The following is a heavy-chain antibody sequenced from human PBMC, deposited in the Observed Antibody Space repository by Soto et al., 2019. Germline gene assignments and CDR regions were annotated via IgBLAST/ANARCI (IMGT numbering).Heavy chain of an antibody. J-gene: IGHJ1*01. V-gene: IGHV1-18*04. CDR1: GYTFTSYG. Sequence: ASVKVSCKASGYTFTSYGISWVRQAPGQGLEWMGWISAYNGNTNYAQKLQGRVTMTTDTSTSTAYMELRSLRSDDTAVYYCAREPYYYDSSGYYYWSEYFQHWGQGTLVTVSS. CDR2: ISAYNGNT. D-gene: IGHD3-22*01. CDR3: AREPYYYDSSGYYYWSEYFQH.